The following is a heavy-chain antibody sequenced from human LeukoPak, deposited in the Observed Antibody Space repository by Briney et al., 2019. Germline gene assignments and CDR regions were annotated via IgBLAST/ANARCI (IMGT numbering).Heavy chain of an antibody. CDR1: GFTFSPYS. V-gene: IGHV3-7*01. D-gene: IGHD5-18*01. J-gene: IGHJ4*02. CDR2: IKQDGSEK. Sequence: PGGSLRLSCAASGFTFSPYSMNWVRQAPGKGLEWVANIKQDGSEKYYVDSVKGRFTISRDNAENSLYLQMNSLRAEDTAVYYCARQRGYSYGEDYWGQGTLVTVSS. CDR3: ARQRGYSYGEDY.